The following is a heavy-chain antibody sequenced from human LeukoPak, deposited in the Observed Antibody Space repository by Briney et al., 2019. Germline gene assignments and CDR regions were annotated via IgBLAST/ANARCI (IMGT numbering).Heavy chain of an antibody. CDR3: ARGYGDYVVS. V-gene: IGHV3-74*03. CDR1: GFTFSSYW. CDR2: INSGGSST. D-gene: IGHD4-17*01. Sequence: GETLRLSCAASGFTFSSYWMHWVRQAPGKGLVWVSRINSGGSSTKYADSVKGRFTIFRDNAKNTLYVQMNSLRAEDTAVYYCARGYGDYVVSWGQGTLVT. J-gene: IGHJ4*02.